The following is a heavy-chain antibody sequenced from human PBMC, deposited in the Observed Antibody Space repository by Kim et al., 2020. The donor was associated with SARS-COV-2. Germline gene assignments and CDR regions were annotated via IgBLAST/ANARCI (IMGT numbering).Heavy chain of an antibody. V-gene: IGHV1-2*04. CDR1: GYIFTDCH. CDR2: INPNSGGT. Sequence: ASVKVSCTASGYIFTDCHIHWVRQAPGQGLEWMGWINPNSGGTKYAQNFQGWVTMTRDTSISTAYMEVSRLTSDDTAVYYCARDPHGDYLHSFDSWGQGTLVTVSS. J-gene: IGHJ4*02. CDR3: ARDPHGDYLHSFDS. D-gene: IGHD4-17*01.